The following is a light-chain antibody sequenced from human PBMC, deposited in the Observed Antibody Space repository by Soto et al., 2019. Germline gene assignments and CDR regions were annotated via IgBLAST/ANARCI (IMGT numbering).Light chain of an antibody. J-gene: IGKJ1*01. CDR3: QQYSNTPQS. CDR1: QCVLYSSNNKNY. CDR2: WAS. V-gene: IGKV4-1*01. Sequence: DIVMTQSPDSLAVSLGERATINCKSSQCVLYSSNNKNYLAWYQQKPGQPPRLLIYWASTRESGVPDRFSGSGSGTDFTLTISSLQAEDVAVYYCQQYSNTPQSFGQGTKVEI.